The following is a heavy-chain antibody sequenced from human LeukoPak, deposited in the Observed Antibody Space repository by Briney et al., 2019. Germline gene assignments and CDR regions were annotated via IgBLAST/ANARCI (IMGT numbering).Heavy chain of an antibody. Sequence: GGSLRLSCAASGFTFTTYAMTWVRQAPGRGLEWVSGITGSGDSTEYADSVRGRFTISRDNSKKTLNLQMTSLRAEDTGIYYCAKDRVCSGGSCHFDFWGQGTLVTVSS. D-gene: IGHD2-15*01. V-gene: IGHV3-23*01. J-gene: IGHJ4*02. CDR2: ITGSGDST. CDR3: AKDRVCSGGSCHFDF. CDR1: GFTFTTYA.